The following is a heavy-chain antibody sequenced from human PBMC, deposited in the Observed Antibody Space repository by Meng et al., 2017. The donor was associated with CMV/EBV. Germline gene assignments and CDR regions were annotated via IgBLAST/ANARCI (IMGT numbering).Heavy chain of an antibody. CDR3: AKVSRDSCYYCGMDV. CDR1: GFTFSSYD. J-gene: IGHJ6*02. V-gene: IGHV3-30*02. Sequence: GGSLRLSCAASGFTFSSYDMYWVRQAPGKGLEWVAFLGYDGSIKYYAESVKGRFTISRDNSKNTLSLQMNSLRAEDTAVYYCAKVSRDSCYYCGMDVWGQGTTVTVSS. D-gene: IGHD2-2*01. CDR2: LGYDGSIK.